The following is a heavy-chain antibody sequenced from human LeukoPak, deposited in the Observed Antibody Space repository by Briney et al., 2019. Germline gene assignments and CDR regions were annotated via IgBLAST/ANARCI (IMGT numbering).Heavy chain of an antibody. CDR1: GGTFSSYA. V-gene: IGHV1-69*04. J-gene: IGHJ4*02. Sequence: SVKVSCKASGGTFSSYAINWVRQAPGQGLEWMGRIIPILDTPNYAQKFQGRVTITAGKSTSTAYMELSSLRSEDTAVYYCARDLTSYYYDNNGAFDYWGQGTLVTVSS. D-gene: IGHD3-22*01. CDR3: ARDLTSYYYDNNGAFDY. CDR2: IIPILDTP.